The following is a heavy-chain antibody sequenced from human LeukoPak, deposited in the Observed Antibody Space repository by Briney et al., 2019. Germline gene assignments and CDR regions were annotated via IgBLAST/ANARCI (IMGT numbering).Heavy chain of an antibody. V-gene: IGHV4-34*01. CDR2: INHSGST. CDR3: ARVLRFLEWSPSGYDY. D-gene: IGHD3-3*01. Sequence: PSETLSLTCAVYGGSFSGYYWSWIRQPPGKGLEWIGEINHSGSTNYNPSLKSRVTISVDTSKNQFSLKLSSVTAADTAVYYCARVLRFLEWSPSGYDYWGQGTLVTVSS. CDR1: GGSFSGYY. J-gene: IGHJ4*02.